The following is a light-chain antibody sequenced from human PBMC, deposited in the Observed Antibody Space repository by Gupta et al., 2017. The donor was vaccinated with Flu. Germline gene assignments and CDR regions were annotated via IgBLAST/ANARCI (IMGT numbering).Light chain of an antibody. CDR3: AAWDDSLSGRYV. CDR1: SSNIGSNY. V-gene: IGLV1-47*01. J-gene: IGLJ1*01. CDR2: RNN. Sequence: GTPGQRVTISCSGSSSNIGSNYVYWYQQLPGTAPKLLIYRNNQRPSGVPDRFSGSKSGTSASLAISGLRSEDEADYYCAAWDDSLSGRYVFGTGTKVTVL.